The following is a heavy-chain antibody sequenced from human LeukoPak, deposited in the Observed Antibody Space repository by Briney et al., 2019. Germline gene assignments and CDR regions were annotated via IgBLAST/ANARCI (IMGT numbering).Heavy chain of an antibody. CDR1: GGSFSGYY. V-gene: IGHV4-34*01. CDR2: INHSGST. D-gene: IGHD6-19*01. Sequence: SETLSLTCAVYGGSFSGYYWCWIRQPPGEGLEWMGEINHSGSTNYNPSLKSRVTISVDTSKNQFSLKLSSVTAADTAVYYCARGGDSSGWSDYWGQGTLVTVSS. J-gene: IGHJ4*02. CDR3: ARGGDSSGWSDY.